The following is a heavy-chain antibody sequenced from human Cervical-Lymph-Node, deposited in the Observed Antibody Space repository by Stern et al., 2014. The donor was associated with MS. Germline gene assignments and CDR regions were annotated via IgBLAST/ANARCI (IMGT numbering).Heavy chain of an antibody. V-gene: IGHV2-5*02. D-gene: IGHD6-6*01. CDR3: AHRDDWQLDFAY. J-gene: IGHJ4*02. CDR1: GFSLTTNGVA. CDR2: IYWDDDT. Sequence: SGPTLVIPTQTLTLTCTFSGFSLTTNGVAGGRIRQPPGKALKWLALIYWDDDTRYSPSLKSRLTITKDTSKNQVLLTMTNVEPVDTATYYCAHRDDWQLDFAYWGQGILVTVSS.